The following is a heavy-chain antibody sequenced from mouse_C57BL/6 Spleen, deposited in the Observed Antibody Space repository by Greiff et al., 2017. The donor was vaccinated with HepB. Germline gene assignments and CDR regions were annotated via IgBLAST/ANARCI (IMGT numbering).Heavy chain of an antibody. D-gene: IGHD1-1*01. CDR1: GYTFTSYW. CDR2: IYPSDSET. Sequence: QVQLQQPGAELVRPGSSVKLSCKASGYTFTSYWMDWVKQRPGQGLEWIGNIYPSDSETHYNQKFKDKATLTVDKSSSTAYMQLSSLTSADSAVYYCAGGAYGSSYVWYFDVWGTGTTVTVSS. CDR3: AGGAYGSSYVWYFDV. J-gene: IGHJ1*03. V-gene: IGHV1-61*01.